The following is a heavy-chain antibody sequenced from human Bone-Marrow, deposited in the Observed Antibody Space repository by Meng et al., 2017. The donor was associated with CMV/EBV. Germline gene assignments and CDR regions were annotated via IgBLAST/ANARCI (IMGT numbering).Heavy chain of an antibody. D-gene: IGHD6-19*01. CDR3: ARAQAVAGRFCVY. CDR1: GGSFSGYD. J-gene: IGHJ4*02. V-gene: IGHV4-34*01. CDR2: INHSGST. Sequence: QVQLPQWGAGLLKPSETLSLTCAVYGGSFSGYDWSWIRQPPGKGLEWIGEINHSGSTNYNPSLKSRVTISVDTSKNQFSLKLSSVTAADTAVYYCARAQAVAGRFCVYWGQGTLVTVSS.